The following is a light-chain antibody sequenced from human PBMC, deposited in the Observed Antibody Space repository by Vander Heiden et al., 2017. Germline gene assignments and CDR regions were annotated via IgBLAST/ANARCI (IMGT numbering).Light chain of an antibody. Sequence: ELVLTQSPATLTLSPGERATLSCRASQSVSSYLAWYQQKPGQSPRLLIYDASTRATGVPARFSGSGSGTDFTLTISSLEPEDFAVYYCHQHSNWPPLTFGGGTKVEIK. V-gene: IGKV3-11*01. J-gene: IGKJ4*01. CDR1: QSVSSY. CDR3: HQHSNWPPLT. CDR2: DAS.